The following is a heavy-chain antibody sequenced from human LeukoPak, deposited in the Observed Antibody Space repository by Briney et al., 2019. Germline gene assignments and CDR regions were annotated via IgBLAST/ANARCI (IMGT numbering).Heavy chain of an antibody. CDR3: ARDPSNSRKWTPFDY. J-gene: IGHJ4*02. Sequence: HSGGSLRLSCAASGFSFSSHGMHGVRQAPGKGLEWVAVIWEDETDKNYTDSVKGRFTISRDNSKNTLYLQMNSLRAEDTAVYYCARDPSNSRKWTPFDYWGQGTLVTVSS. CDR1: GFSFSSHG. D-gene: IGHD4-23*01. V-gene: IGHV3-33*01. CDR2: IWEDETDK.